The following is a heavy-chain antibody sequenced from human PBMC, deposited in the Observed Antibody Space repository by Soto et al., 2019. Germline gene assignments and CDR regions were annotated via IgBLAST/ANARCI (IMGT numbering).Heavy chain of an antibody. CDR3: ARIYCGKSGGWFDP. CDR2: IFSNDEK. D-gene: IGHD2-21*01. CDR1: GFSLSSTTMG. V-gene: IGHV2-26*01. Sequence: QVTLKESGPVLVQPTETLTLTCTVSGFSLSSTTMGVTWIRQPPGKALEWLAHIFSNDEKSYSHSLKTRLPISKETSKGQVVLTMTNMDPVDTATYYCARIYCGKSGGWFDPWGQGTLVTVSS. J-gene: IGHJ5*02.